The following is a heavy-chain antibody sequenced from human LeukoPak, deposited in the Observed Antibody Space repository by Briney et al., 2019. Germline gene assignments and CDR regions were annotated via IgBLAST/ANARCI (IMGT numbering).Heavy chain of an antibody. CDR3: AIRVIREVLMVYAMNWFDP. D-gene: IGHD2-8*02. V-gene: IGHV1-2*02. CDR1: GYTFTGYY. Sequence: ASVKVSCKASGYTFTGYYMHWVRQAPGQGLEWMGWISPNSGGTNYAQQFQGRVTMTRDTSISTAYMELSRLRSDDTAVYYCAIRVIREVLMVYAMNWFDPWGQGTLVTVSS. CDR2: ISPNSGGT. J-gene: IGHJ5*02.